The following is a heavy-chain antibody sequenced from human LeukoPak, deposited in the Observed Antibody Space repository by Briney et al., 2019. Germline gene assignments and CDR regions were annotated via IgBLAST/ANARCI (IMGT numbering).Heavy chain of an antibody. D-gene: IGHD1-26*01. Sequence: GGSLRLSCAASGFTFSSYAMHWVRQAPGKGLEWVAVISYDGSSKYYADSVKGRFTISRDNSKNTLYLQMNSLRAEDTAVYYCAREWELVDRGQGTLVTVSS. CDR2: ISYDGSSK. V-gene: IGHV3-30-3*01. CDR1: GFTFSSYA. J-gene: IGHJ4*02. CDR3: AREWELVD.